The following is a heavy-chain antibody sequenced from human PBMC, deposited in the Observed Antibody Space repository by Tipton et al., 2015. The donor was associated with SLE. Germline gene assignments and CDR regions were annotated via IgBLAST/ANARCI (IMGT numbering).Heavy chain of an antibody. D-gene: IGHD2-21*01. J-gene: IGHJ4*02. CDR3: ARPSRGERHYFDD. V-gene: IGHV1-2*02. CDR2: INPNSGVT. CDR1: GYTFTGYY. Sequence: QSGAEVKKPGASVRASCKASGYTFTGYYMHWVRQAPGQGLEWMGWINPNSGVTNYEQNFQGRVTMTRDTSISTAYLELSSLRSDDTAVYYCARPSRGERHYFDDWGQGTLVTVSS.